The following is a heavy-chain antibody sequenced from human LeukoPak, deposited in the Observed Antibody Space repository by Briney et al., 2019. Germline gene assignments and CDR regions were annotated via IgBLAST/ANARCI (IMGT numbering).Heavy chain of an antibody. D-gene: IGHD4-17*01. CDR2: ISSTSSFT. Sequence: GGSLRLSCAASGFTFSGYYMSWIRQAPGKGLEWVSYISSTSSFTNYADSVKGRFTISRDNVKNSLYLQMDSLRAEDTAIYYCARAVTRVDYWGQGTLVTVSS. CDR3: ARAVTRVDY. V-gene: IGHV3-11*06. J-gene: IGHJ4*02. CDR1: GFTFSGYY.